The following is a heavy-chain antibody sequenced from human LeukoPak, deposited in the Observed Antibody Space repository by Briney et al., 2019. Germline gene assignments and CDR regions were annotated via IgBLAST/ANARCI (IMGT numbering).Heavy chain of an antibody. J-gene: IGHJ4*02. CDR1: GGSISSSSYY. CDR3: ARGVGGYEGYYFDY. CDR2: IYYSGST. Sequence: SETLSLTCTVSGGSISSSSYYWGWIRQPPGKGLEWIGSIYYSGSTYYNPSLKSRVTISLDTSKNQFSLKLSSVTAADTAVYYCARGVGGYEGYYFDYWGQGTLVTVSS. V-gene: IGHV4-39*07. D-gene: IGHD5-12*01.